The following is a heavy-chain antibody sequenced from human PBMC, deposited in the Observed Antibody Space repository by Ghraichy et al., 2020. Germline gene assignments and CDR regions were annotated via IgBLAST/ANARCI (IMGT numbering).Heavy chain of an antibody. J-gene: IGHJ4*02. Sequence: SEPLSLTCAVYGGSFSGYYWSWIRQPPGKGLEWIGEINHSGSTNYNPSLKSRVTISVDTSKNQFSLKLSSVTAADTAVYYCARYYCSSTSCYNYWGQGTLVTVSS. CDR1: GGSFSGYY. CDR2: INHSGST. D-gene: IGHD2-2*02. V-gene: IGHV4-34*01. CDR3: ARYYCSSTSCYNY.